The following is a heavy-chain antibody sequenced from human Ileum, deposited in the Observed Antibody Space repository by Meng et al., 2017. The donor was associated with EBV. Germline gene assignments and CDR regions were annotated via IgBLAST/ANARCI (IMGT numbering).Heavy chain of an antibody. Sequence: VHLPESGPGLVKPSDTLSRTCDVSGYSRSSTTWWGCIRQPPRKGLEWIGYIYYSGSTSYNPSLKSRVTMSVDTSKTQFSLNLNSVTAVDTAVYYCARNVPGTSAYYDWGQGTLVTVSS. D-gene: IGHD3-22*01. V-gene: IGHV4-28*01. CDR2: IYYSGST. J-gene: IGHJ4*02. CDR1: GYSRSSTTW. CDR3: ARNVPGTSAYYD.